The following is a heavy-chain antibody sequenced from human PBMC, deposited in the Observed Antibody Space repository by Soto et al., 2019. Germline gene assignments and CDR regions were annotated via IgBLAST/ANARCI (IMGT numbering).Heavy chain of an antibody. V-gene: IGHV4-59*07. CDR3: ARSYSGTFYGYDT. CDR2: VFYTGST. D-gene: IGHD1-26*01. Sequence: SGSLSITRTASCGSISSYEWTWSRKSPGKGLEWIGYVFYTGSTKYNPALKRRVTISVDTSKNQFSLKLSSVSAADTGLYYCARSYSGTFYGYDTWGQRILVTVSS. J-gene: IGHJ5*02. CDR1: CGSISSYE.